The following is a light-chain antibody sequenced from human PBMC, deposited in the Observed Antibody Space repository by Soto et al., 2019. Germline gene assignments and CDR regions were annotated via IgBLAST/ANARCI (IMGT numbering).Light chain of an antibody. CDR1: NSDVGDHNY. CDR3: SSYTTSSTVI. V-gene: IGLV2-14*03. J-gene: IGLJ2*01. Sequence: QSALTQPASGSGAPGPSITISCTGTNSDVGDHNYVSWYQQQPGKAPKLMIYAVSNRPSGVSNRFSGSKSGNTASLTISGLQAEDEADYYCSSYTTSSTVIFGGGTKLTV. CDR2: AVS.